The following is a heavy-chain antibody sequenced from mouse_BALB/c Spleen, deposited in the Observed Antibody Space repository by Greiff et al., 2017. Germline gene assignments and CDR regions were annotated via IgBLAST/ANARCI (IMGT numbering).Heavy chain of an antibody. J-gene: IGHJ1*01. CDR1: GYSFTGYY. CDR2: INPYNGAT. V-gene: IGHV1-31*01. D-gene: IGHD1-1*01. Sequence: EVQLQQSGPELVKPGASVKISCKASGYSFTGYYMHWVKQSHVKSLEWIGRINPYNGATSYNQNFKDKASLTVDKSSSTAYMELHSLTSEDSAVYYCAREIITTVGFDVWGAGTTVTVSS. CDR3: AREIITTVGFDV.